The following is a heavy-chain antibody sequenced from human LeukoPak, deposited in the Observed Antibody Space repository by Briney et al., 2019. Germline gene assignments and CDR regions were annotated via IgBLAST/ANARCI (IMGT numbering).Heavy chain of an antibody. D-gene: IGHD3-10*01. CDR2: IYHSGTT. Sequence: SDTLSLTCAVSGGSISSSNWWSWVRQPPGKGLEWIGEIYHSGTTNYNPSLKSRVTLSVDKSKNQFSLKLSSVTAADTAVYYFARGSQLITMVRPKYNWFDPWGQGTLVTVSS. J-gene: IGHJ5*02. CDR3: ARGSQLITMVRPKYNWFDP. V-gene: IGHV4-4*02. CDR1: GGSISSSNW.